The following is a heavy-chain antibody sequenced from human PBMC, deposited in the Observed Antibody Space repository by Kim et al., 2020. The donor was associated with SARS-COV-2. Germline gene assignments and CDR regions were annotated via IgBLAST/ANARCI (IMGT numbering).Heavy chain of an antibody. V-gene: IGHV3-30*07. J-gene: IGHJ4*02. Sequence: DSVKGRFTISRDNSKNTLYLQMNSLRAEDTAVYYCAREGQRGYSYGYLDYWGQGTLVTVSS. D-gene: IGHD5-18*01. CDR3: AREGQRGYSYGYLDY.